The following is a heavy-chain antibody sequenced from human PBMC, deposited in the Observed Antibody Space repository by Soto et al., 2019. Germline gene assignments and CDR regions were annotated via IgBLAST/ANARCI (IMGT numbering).Heavy chain of an antibody. Sequence: DVQLVESGGGLVQPGRSLRLSCAASGFTFGDYAMHWVRQAPGKGLEWVSVISWNGASIAYADSVKGRFTISRDNAKNSLYLEMNSLRAEDTALYYCAKDIGRAYYYYYMDVWGKGTTVTVSS. D-gene: IGHD1-26*01. J-gene: IGHJ6*03. CDR3: AKDIGRAYYYYYMDV. CDR1: GFTFGDYA. V-gene: IGHV3-9*01. CDR2: ISWNGASI.